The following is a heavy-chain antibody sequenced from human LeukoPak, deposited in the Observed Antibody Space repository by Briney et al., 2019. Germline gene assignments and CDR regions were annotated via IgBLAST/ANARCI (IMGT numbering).Heavy chain of an antibody. CDR2: INHSGST. V-gene: IGHV4-34*01. Sequence: SETLSLTCAVYGGSFSGYYWSWIRQPPGKGLEWIGEINHSGSTSYNPSLETRVTISVDTSKNQFSLRLSSVTAADTAVYYCVRHKDPGSYYYYYGMDVWGQGTTVTVSS. CDR1: GGSFSGYY. CDR3: VRHKDPGSYYYYYGMDV. J-gene: IGHJ6*02.